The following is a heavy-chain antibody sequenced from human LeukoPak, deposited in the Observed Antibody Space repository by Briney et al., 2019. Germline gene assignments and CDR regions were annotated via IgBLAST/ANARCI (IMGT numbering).Heavy chain of an antibody. CDR3: AISRYSSGWYREYYYYYMDV. CDR2: IRYDGSNK. D-gene: IGHD6-19*01. V-gene: IGHV3-30*02. J-gene: IGHJ6*03. Sequence: PGGSLRLSCAASGFTFSSYGMHWVRQAPGKGLEWVAFIRYDGSNKYYAGSVKGRFTISRDNSKNTLYLQMNSLRAEDTAVYYCAISRYSSGWYREYYYYYMDVWGKGTTVTVSS. CDR1: GFTFSSYG.